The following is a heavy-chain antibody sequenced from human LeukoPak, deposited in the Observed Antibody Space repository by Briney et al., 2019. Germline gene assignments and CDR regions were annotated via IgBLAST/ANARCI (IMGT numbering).Heavy chain of an antibody. CDR3: VRHDSFIPF. CDR1: GFTFTNYA. D-gene: IGHD5-18*01. CDR2: ISDTYSAT. Sequence: GVSLRLSCAASGFTFTNYAMTWVRQAPGKGREWVSSISDTYSATDYTDSVKGRFTISRDKSKNTVYLQLNNLSAEDTAVYFCVRHDSFIPFWGQGTLVTVSS. J-gene: IGHJ4*02. V-gene: IGHV3-23*01.